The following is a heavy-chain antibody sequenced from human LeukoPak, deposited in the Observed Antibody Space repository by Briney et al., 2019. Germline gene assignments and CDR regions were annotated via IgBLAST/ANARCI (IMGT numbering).Heavy chain of an antibody. J-gene: IGHJ3*02. CDR1: GYTVTTYY. Sequence: GASVKVSCKTSGYTVTTYYIHWVRQAPGQGLEWMGIINPSGGRTNYAPKFQGRVTMTRDTATSTVYMELSSLRSEDTAVYYCVRDGEVIIKPAASFPHDAFDIWGQGTMVIVSS. D-gene: IGHD3-10*01. V-gene: IGHV1-46*01. CDR2: INPSGGRT. CDR3: VRDGEVIIKPAASFPHDAFDI.